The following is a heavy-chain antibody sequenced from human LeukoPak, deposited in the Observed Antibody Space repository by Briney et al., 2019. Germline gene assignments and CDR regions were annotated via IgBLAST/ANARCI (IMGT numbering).Heavy chain of an antibody. Sequence: SETLSLTCTVSGGSISSNSYYWGWIRQPPGRGLEWIGSIYYSGSTYYNPSLKSRVTISVDTSKNQFSLRLSSVTAADTAVYYRARENLAYCTTTSCPGGWFDPWGQGTLVTVSS. D-gene: IGHD2-2*01. CDR2: IYYSGST. V-gene: IGHV4-39*07. CDR3: ARENLAYCTTTSCPGGWFDP. J-gene: IGHJ5*02. CDR1: GGSISSNSYY.